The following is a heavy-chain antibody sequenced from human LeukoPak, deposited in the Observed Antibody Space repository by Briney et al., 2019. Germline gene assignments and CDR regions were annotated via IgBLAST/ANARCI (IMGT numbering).Heavy chain of an antibody. V-gene: IGHV3-30*02. D-gene: IGHD5-12*01. CDR3: AKGGGYEAQYYYYYLDV. CDR1: GFTFSSYG. J-gene: IGHJ6*03. CDR2: IRYDGSNK. Sequence: GGSLRLPCAASGFTFSSYGMHWVRQAPGKGLEWVAFIRYDGSNKYYADSVKGRFTISRDNSKNTLYLQMNSLRAEDTAVYYCAKGGGYEAQYYYYYLDVWGKGITVTISS.